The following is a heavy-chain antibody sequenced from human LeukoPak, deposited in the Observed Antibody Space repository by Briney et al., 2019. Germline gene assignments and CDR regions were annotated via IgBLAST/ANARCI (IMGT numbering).Heavy chain of an antibody. CDR3: ARAQDIVVVVAAAYDY. D-gene: IGHD2-15*01. CDR2: ISSSGSTI. J-gene: IGHJ4*02. CDR1: GFTFSDYY. Sequence: PGGSLRLSCAASGFTFSDYYMSWIRQAPGKGLEWVSYISSSGSTIYYADSVKGRFTISRDNAKNSLYLQMNSLRAEDTAVYYCARAQDIVVVVAAAYDYWGQGTLVTVSS. V-gene: IGHV3-11*04.